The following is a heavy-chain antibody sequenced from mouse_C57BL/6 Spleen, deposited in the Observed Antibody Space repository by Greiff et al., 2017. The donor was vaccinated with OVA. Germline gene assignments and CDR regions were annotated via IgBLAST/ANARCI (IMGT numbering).Heavy chain of an antibody. D-gene: IGHD2-3*01. CDR2: INPNNGGT. CDR3: ARALYDGYFDC. J-gene: IGHJ2*01. V-gene: IGHV1-26*01. Sequence: VQLQQSGPELVKPGASVKISCKASGYTFTDYYMNWVKQSHGQSLEWIGDINPNNGGTSYNQKFKGKATLTVDKSSSTAYMELRSLTSEDSAVYYCARALYDGYFDCWGKGATRTVA. CDR1: GYTFTDYY.